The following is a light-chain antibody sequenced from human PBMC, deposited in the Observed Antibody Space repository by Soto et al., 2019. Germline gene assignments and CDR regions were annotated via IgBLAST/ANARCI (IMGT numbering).Light chain of an antibody. CDR3: CSHAGSSNYV. CDR2: EAS. V-gene: IGLV2-23*01. CDR1: SSDVGSRNL. J-gene: IGLJ1*01. Sequence: QSVLTQPASVSGSPGQSITISCTGTSSDVGSRNLVSWYQQYPGKAPKLIIFEASKRPSGVSNRFSGSKSGSTASLTISGLQAEDEADYYCCSHAGSSNYVFGTGTRSPS.